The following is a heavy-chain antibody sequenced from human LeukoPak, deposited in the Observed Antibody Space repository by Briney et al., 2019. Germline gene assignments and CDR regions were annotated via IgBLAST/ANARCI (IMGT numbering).Heavy chain of an antibody. Sequence: ASVKVSCKASGYTFTSYGISWVRQAPGQGLEWMGWISAYNGNTNYAQKFQGRVTMTTDTSTTTAYMELRSLRSDDTAVYYCARVQVVVAANWFDPWGQGTLVTVSS. J-gene: IGHJ5*02. CDR2: ISAYNGNT. V-gene: IGHV1-18*01. CDR3: ARVQVVVAANWFDP. CDR1: GYTFTSYG. D-gene: IGHD2-15*01.